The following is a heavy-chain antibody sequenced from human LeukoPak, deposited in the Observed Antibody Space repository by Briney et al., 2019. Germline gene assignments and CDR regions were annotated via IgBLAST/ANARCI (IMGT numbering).Heavy chain of an antibody. Sequence: GGSLRLSCAASGFTLSTFAMQWVRQAPGKGLEWVAFIWYDGSNEYYADSVKGRFTISRDNSKSTLYLQMNSLRAEDTAVYYCARSPDSISYYIQYWGQGTLVTVSS. CDR1: GFTLSTFA. J-gene: IGHJ4*02. CDR3: ARSPDSISYYIQY. CDR2: IWYDGSNE. V-gene: IGHV3-33*01. D-gene: IGHD3-22*01.